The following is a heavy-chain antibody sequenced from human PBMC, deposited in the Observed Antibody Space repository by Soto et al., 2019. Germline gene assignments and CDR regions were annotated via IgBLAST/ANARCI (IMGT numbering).Heavy chain of an antibody. V-gene: IGHV2-5*02. J-gene: IGHJ4*02. D-gene: IGHD2-15*01. CDR1: GFSLSTSGVG. CDR3: AHRPSYCSGGSCYSGFDY. Sequence: QITLKESGPTLVKPTQTLTLTCTFSGFSLSTSGVGVGWIRQPPGKALEWLALIYWDDDKRYSPSLKSRLTSPMDTSKNQVVLTMTNMDPVDTATYYCAHRPSYCSGGSCYSGFDYWGQGTLVTVSS. CDR2: IYWDDDK.